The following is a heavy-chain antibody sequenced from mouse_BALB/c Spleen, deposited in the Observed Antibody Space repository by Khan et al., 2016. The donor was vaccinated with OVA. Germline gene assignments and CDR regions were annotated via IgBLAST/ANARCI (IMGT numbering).Heavy chain of an antibody. J-gene: IGHJ3*01. D-gene: IGHD3-1*01. Sequence: VQLQQSGPEVVKPGASVKISCKASGYTFTDYNMDWLKQRHGKSLEWIGYFFPNSGGSGYNQKFKTKATLTVDISSNTAYMDLRSLTSEDSAVYYCDSSGYGSFAFWGQGTLVTVSA. CDR1: GYTFTDYN. CDR2: FFPNSGGS. CDR3: DSSGYGSFAF. V-gene: IGHV1S29*02.